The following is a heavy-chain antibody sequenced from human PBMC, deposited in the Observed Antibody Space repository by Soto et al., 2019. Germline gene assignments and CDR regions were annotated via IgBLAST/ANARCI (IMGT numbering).Heavy chain of an antibody. J-gene: IGHJ6*02. CDR3: AGDRRHSSSEATYYYYYGMDV. CDR1: GFTFSSYS. V-gene: IGHV3-21*01. D-gene: IGHD6-6*01. CDR2: ISSSSSYI. Sequence: GGSLRLSCAASGFTFSSYSMNWVRQAPGKGLEWVSSISSSSSYIYYADSVKGRFTISRDNAKNSLYLQMNSLRTEDTAVYYCAGDRRHSSSEATYYYYYGMDVWGQGTTVTVSS.